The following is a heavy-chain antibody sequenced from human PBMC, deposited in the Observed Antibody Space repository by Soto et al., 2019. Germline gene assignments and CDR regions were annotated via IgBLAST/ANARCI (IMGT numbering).Heavy chain of an antibody. D-gene: IGHD2-2*02. CDR1: GFTFSSYE. J-gene: IGHJ3*02. CDR3: ARDGRVVVVPAAILAFDI. V-gene: IGHV3-48*03. CDR2: ISSSGSTI. Sequence: GGSLRLSCAASGFTFSSYEMNWVRQAPGKGLEWVSYISSSGSTIYYADSVKGRFTISRDNAKNSLYLQMNSLRAEDTAVYYGARDGRVVVVPAAILAFDICGQGTMVTVSS.